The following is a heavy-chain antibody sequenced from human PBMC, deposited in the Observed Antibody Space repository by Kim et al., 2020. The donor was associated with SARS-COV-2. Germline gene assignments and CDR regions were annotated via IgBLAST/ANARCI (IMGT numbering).Heavy chain of an antibody. CDR1: GFTFSSYG. Sequence: GGSLRLSCAASGFTFSSYGMHWVRQAPGKGLEWVAVISYDGSNKYYADSVKGRFTISRDNSKNTLYLQMNSLRAEDTAVYYCASTGSGVYPYDYWGQGTL. D-gene: IGHD3-10*01. J-gene: IGHJ4*02. CDR2: ISYDGSNK. V-gene: IGHV3-33*05. CDR3: ASTGSGVYPYDY.